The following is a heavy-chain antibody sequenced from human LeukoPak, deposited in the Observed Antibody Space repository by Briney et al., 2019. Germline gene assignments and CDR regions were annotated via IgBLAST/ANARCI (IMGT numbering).Heavy chain of an antibody. Sequence: SETLSLTCIVSGGSISSYFWTWIRQPPGKGLEWIGYIYYSGSTNYNPSLKSRVTISVDTSKNQFSLKLSSVTSADTAVYYCARDSGYCSGGSCSIGPHDAFDIWGQGTTVTVSS. CDR3: ARDSGYCSGGSCSIGPHDAFDI. D-gene: IGHD2-15*01. CDR1: GGSISSYF. CDR2: IYYSGST. J-gene: IGHJ3*02. V-gene: IGHV4-59*01.